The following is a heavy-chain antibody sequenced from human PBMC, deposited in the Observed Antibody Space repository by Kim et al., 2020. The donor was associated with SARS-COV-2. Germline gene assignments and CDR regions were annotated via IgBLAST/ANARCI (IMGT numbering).Heavy chain of an antibody. Sequence: SETLSLTCTVSGGSVSSGSYYWSWIRQPPGKGLEWIGYIYYSGSTNYNPSLKSRVTISVDTSKNQFSLKLSSVTAADTAVYYCARAPDYMGNDYWGQGTL. D-gene: IGHD4-4*01. CDR1: GGSVSSGSYY. CDR3: ARAPDYMGNDY. V-gene: IGHV4-61*01. J-gene: IGHJ4*02. CDR2: IYYSGST.